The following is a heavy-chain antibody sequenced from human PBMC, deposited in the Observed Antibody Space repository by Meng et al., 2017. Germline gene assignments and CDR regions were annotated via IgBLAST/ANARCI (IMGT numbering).Heavy chain of an antibody. Sequence: GESLKISCAASGFTFSSYAMSWVRQAPGKGLEWVSAISGSGGSTYYADSVKGRFTISRDNSKNTLYLQMNSLRAKDTAVYYCAKDRAYYYDSSLAEAFDIWGQGTMVTVSS. CDR1: GFTFSSYA. V-gene: IGHV3-23*01. CDR2: ISGSGGST. J-gene: IGHJ3*02. CDR3: AKDRAYYYDSSLAEAFDI. D-gene: IGHD3-22*01.